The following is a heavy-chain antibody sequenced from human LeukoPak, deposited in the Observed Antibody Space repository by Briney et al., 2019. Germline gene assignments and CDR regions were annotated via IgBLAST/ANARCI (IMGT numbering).Heavy chain of an antibody. CDR2: ISAYNGYT. V-gene: IGHV1-18*01. J-gene: IGHJ4*02. CDR3: ARDLGDAGSTSCPNY. CDR1: GYTFTNYG. D-gene: IGHD2-2*01. Sequence: GASVRVSCKASGYTFTNYGVSWVRQARGQGREWMGWISAYNGYTNYAQKFQFRVTMTTDTSTGTAYMELRSLTSDDTAVYYCARDLGDAGSTSCPNYWGQGTLVTVSS.